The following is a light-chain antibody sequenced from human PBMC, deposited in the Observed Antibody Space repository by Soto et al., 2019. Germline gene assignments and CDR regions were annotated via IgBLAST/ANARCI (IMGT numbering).Light chain of an antibody. V-gene: IGKV1-5*01. CDR3: QQYNTYSPWT. J-gene: IGKJ1*01. CDR2: DAS. CDR1: QSIETW. Sequence: DIQMTQSPSTLSASIGDTVTITCRASQSIETWLAWYQQKPGKAPKLLIYDASSLQDGVPSRFSGSGSGTDFTLTIISLQPDDFAAYYCQQYNTYSPWTFGQGTKVEIK.